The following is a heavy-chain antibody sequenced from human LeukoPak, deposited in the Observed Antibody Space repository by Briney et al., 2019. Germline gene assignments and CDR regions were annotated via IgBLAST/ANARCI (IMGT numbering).Heavy chain of an antibody. J-gene: IGHJ4*02. CDR3: ASSQTGYTYYFDY. CDR1: GGSFSGYY. CDR2: INHSGST. Sequence: SETLSLTCAVYGGSFSGYYWSWIRQPPGKGLEWIGEINHSGSTNYNPSLKSRVTISVDTSKNQFSLKLSSVTAADTAVYYCASSQTGYTYYFDYWGQGTLVTVSS. D-gene: IGHD3-9*01. V-gene: IGHV4-34*01.